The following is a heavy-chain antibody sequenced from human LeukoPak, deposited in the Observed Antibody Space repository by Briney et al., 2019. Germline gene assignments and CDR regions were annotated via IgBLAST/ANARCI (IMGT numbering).Heavy chain of an antibody. CDR3: AGAGGGSYYDAFDI. V-gene: IGHV4-30-4*01. Sequence: SETLSLTCTVSGGSISSGDYYWNWIRQPPGKGLEWIGYISYSGSTNYNPSLKSRVTISVDTSKNQFSLKLSSVTAADTAVYYCAGAGGGSYYDAFDIWGQGTMVTVSS. CDR1: GGSISSGDYY. D-gene: IGHD1-26*01. J-gene: IGHJ3*02. CDR2: ISYSGST.